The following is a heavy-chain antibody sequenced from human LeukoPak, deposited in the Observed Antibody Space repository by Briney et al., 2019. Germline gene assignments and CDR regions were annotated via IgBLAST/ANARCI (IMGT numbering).Heavy chain of an antibody. CDR1: GYSFSDYW. V-gene: IGHV5-51*01. CDR2: IIPDDSET. J-gene: IGHJ3*02. CDR3: ARRGWGFGEPKRDHDTFDI. D-gene: IGHD3-10*01. Sequence: TGESLKISCKGSGYSFSDYWVAWVRQRPGKGLEWMAIIIPDDSETKYSPSFRGQVTLSADKAISTAYLQWSSLKASDTAMYYCARRGWGFGEPKRDHDTFDIWGQGTMVTVSS.